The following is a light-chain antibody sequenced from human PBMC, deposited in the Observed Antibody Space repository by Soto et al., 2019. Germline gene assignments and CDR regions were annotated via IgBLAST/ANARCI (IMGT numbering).Light chain of an antibody. CDR2: GTS. CDR1: QSVSSSY. J-gene: IGKJ5*01. Sequence: EIVLTQSPGTLSLSPGERATLSCRASQSVSSSYLAWYQQKPGQAPRLLIYGTSSRATGIPDRFSGSGSGTDFTLTISRLEPEDLAVYFCQHYGGSPPVTFGQGTRLEIK. V-gene: IGKV3-20*01. CDR3: QHYGGSPPVT.